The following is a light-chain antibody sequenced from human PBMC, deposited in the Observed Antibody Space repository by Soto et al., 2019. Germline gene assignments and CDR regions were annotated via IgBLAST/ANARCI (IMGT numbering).Light chain of an antibody. V-gene: IGKV3-11*01. CDR3: QQRSNWPPALT. Sequence: PGERATLSCRASQSVSSYLAWYQQKPGQAPRLLIYDASNRATGIPARFSGSGSGTDFTLTISSLEPEDFAVYYCQQRSNWPPALTFGGGTKVDIK. J-gene: IGKJ4*01. CDR2: DAS. CDR1: QSVSSY.